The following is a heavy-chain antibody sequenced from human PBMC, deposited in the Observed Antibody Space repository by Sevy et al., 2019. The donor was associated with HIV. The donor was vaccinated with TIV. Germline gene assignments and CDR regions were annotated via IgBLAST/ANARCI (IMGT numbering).Heavy chain of an antibody. CDR1: GFTFSDYY. J-gene: IGHJ6*04. CDR2: ISSSGRIT. V-gene: IGHV3-11*01. D-gene: IGHD6-6*01. Sequence: GESLKISCAASGFTFSDYYMSWIRQAPGKGLEWVSYISSSGRITNYADPMKGRFTISRDNRKDSVYLQMNSLRAEDTAVYYCARPQYSSSSDFYVWGKGTTVTVSS. CDR3: ARPQYSSSSDFYV.